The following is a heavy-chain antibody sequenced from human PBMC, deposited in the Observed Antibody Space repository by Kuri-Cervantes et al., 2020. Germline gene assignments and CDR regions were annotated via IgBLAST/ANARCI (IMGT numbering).Heavy chain of an antibody. V-gene: IGHV3-74*01. CDR3: ATAAGSSGRDY. J-gene: IGHJ4*02. Sequence: GGSLRLSCAASGFTFSSYWMHWVRQAPGKGLVWVSRINSDGSSTSYADSVKGRLTISRDNAKNTLYLQMNSLRAEDTAVYYCATAAGSSGRDYWGQGTLVTVSS. D-gene: IGHD6-19*01. CDR2: INSDGSST. CDR1: GFTFSSYW.